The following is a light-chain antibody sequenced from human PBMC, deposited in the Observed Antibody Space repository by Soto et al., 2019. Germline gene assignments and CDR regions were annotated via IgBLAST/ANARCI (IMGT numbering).Light chain of an antibody. V-gene: IGKV3-20*01. CDR3: QQYGSSPR. CDR2: DAS. Sequence: EILLTQSPGTLSLSPGERATLSCRASQTVRNNYLAWYQQKPGQAPRLLIYDASSRATGIPDRFSGGGSGTDFTLTISRLEPEDFAVYYCQQYGSSPRFGQGTKV. J-gene: IGKJ1*01. CDR1: QTVRNNY.